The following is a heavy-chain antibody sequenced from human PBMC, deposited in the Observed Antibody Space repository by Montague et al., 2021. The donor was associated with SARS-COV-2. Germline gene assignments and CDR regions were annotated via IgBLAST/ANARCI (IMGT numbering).Heavy chain of an antibody. V-gene: IGHV3-33*01. D-gene: IGHD6-13*01. J-gene: IGHJ1*01. CDR3: ARDPGGGSWHSFLH. CDR1: GFTFSNYG. CDR2: IWSDGSNR. Sequence: SLRLSYAASGFTFSNYGMHWVRQAPGKGLEWVAVIWSDGSNRYYADSVKGRFTISRDNSKNTLYLQMNSLRVEDTAVYYCARDPGGGSWHSFLHWGQGTLVTVSS.